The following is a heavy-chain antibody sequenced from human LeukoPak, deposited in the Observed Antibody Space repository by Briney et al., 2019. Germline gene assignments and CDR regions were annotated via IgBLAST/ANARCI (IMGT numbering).Heavy chain of an antibody. V-gene: IGHV4-59*08. J-gene: IGHJ4*02. D-gene: IGHD1-26*01. CDR2: IYYSGST. Sequence: SETLSLTCTVSGGSISSYYWSWIRQPPGKGLEWIGYIYYSGSTNYNPSLKSRVTISVDTSKNQFSLKLNSVTAADTAMYYCAKSGGCGLIDYWGQGTLVTVSS. CDR3: AKSGGCGLIDY. CDR1: GGSISSYY.